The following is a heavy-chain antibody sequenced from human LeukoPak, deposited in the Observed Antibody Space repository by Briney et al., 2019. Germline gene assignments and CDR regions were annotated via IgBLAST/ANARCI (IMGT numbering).Heavy chain of an antibody. CDR2: ICYSGST. D-gene: IGHD6-13*01. V-gene: IGHV4-59*01. J-gene: IGHJ4*02. CDR3: ARDVGSSSWYYFDY. Sequence: SSETLSLTCTVPGGSISSYYWSWIRQPPGKGLEWIRYICYSGSTNYNPSLKSRVTISVDTSKNQFYLKLSSVTAADTAVYYCARDVGSSSWYYFDYWGQGTLVTVSS. CDR1: GGSISSYY.